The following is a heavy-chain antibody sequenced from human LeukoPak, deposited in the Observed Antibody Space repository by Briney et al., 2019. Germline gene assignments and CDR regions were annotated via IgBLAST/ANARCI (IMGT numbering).Heavy chain of an antibody. CDR1: GFTFSSYW. J-gene: IGHJ4*02. CDR2: IKQDGTEK. V-gene: IGHV3-7*01. Sequence: GGSLRLSCAASGFTFSSYWMTWFRQAPGKGLEWVANIKQDGTEKYYVDSVKGRFTISRDNAKNSLYLQMNSLSADDTAVYYCARAGGSSWGDYWGQGTLVAVSS. CDR3: ARAGGSSWGDY. D-gene: IGHD6-13*01.